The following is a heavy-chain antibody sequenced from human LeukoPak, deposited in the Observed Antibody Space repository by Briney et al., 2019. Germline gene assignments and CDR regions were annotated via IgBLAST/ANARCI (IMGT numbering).Heavy chain of an antibody. J-gene: IGHJ6*02. V-gene: IGHV3-30*18. CDR2: ISYDGSNK. CDR1: GFTFSSYD. Sequence: GRSLRLSCAASGFTFSSYDMHWVRQAPGKGLEWVAVISYDGSNKYYADSVKGRFTISRDNSKNTLSLRMHSLRAEDTAVYYCAKSARFCTNDVCYTNYYYGMDVWGQGTTVTASS. D-gene: IGHD2-8*01. CDR3: AKSARFCTNDVCYTNYYYGMDV.